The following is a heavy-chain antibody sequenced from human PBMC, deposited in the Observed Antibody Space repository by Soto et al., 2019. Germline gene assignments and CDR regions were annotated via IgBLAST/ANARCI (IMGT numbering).Heavy chain of an antibody. Sequence: QVQLVQSGAEVKKPASSVKVSCKASGGTFSSYTISWVRQAPGQGLAWMGRIIPILGIANYAQKFQGRVTITADKSTSTAYRELSSVRSEDTAVYYCARAYCSGGSCYGTDWFDPWGQGTLVTVSS. CDR3: ARAYCSGGSCYGTDWFDP. V-gene: IGHV1-69*02. J-gene: IGHJ5*02. CDR1: GGTFSSYT. CDR2: IIPILGIA. D-gene: IGHD2-15*01.